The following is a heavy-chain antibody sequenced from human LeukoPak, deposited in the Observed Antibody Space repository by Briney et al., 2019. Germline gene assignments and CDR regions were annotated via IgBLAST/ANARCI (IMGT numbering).Heavy chain of an antibody. CDR3: VRADSSGWPDLDY. CDR1: GFAFSRFD. Sequence: GGSLRLSCLASGFAFSRFDMHWVRQPIGKGLEWVSGIDTAGDTYYPDSVKGRFTISRENVKNSIYLLMNSLRAGDTAVYFCVRADSSGWPDLDYWGQGTLVTVSS. J-gene: IGHJ4*02. D-gene: IGHD6-19*01. V-gene: IGHV3-13*01. CDR2: IDTAGDT.